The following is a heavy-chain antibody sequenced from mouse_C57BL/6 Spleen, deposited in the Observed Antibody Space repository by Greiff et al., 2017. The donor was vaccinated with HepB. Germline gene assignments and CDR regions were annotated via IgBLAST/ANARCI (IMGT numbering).Heavy chain of an antibody. CDR3: ARALLTSPWFAY. CDR1: GYSITSGYY. D-gene: IGHD1-1*01. CDR2: ISYDGSN. V-gene: IGHV3-6*01. Sequence: EVKLQESGPGLVKPSQSLSLTCSVTGYSITSGYYWNWIRQFPGNKLEWMGYISYDGSNNYNPSLKNRISITRYTSKNQFFLKLNSVTTEDKATYYCARALLTSPWFAYWGQGTLVTVSA. J-gene: IGHJ3*01.